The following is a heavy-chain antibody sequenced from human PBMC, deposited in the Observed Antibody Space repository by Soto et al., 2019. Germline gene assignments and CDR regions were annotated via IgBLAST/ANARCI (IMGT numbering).Heavy chain of an antibody. Sequence: QEQLVQSGAEVKKPGSSVKVSCKDSGGLFSSFAISWVRQAPGQGLEWMGGIIPVFGTSNYAQKYQGRVTITADESTNTAYMELSSLTSDDKLMYYCAEGGGPYVWFNEFWGQGTQVTVSS. D-gene: IGHD3-16*01. CDR1: GGLFSSFA. V-gene: IGHV1-69*01. CDR3: AEGGGPYVWFNEF. CDR2: IIPVFGTS. J-gene: IGHJ4*02.